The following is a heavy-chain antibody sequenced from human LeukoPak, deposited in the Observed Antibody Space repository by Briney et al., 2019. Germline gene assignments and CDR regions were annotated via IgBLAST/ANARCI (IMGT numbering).Heavy chain of an antibody. D-gene: IGHD2-2*01. CDR1: GFTFSSYA. CDR2: ISGSGGST. V-gene: IGHV3-23*01. CDR3: AKGLYCSSTSCYVPFDY. J-gene: IGHJ4*02. Sequence: PGGSLRLSCAASGFTFSSYAMSWVRRAPGKGLEWVSAISGSGGSTYYADSVKGRFTISRDNSKNTLYLQMNSLRAEDTAVYYCAKGLYCSSTSCYVPFDYWGQGTLVTVSS.